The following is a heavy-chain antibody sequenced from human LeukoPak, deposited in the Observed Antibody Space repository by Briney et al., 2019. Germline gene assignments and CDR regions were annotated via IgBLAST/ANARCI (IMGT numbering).Heavy chain of an antibody. CDR2: IRYNGAST. D-gene: IGHD3-3*01. J-gene: IGHJ6*02. Sequence: GGPLRLSCAASGLSFSSHAMSWVRQAPGKGLEWVAGIRYNGASTFYADSVNGRFTISRDNTKSTLYLQMNSLRPEDTATYYCARRGDVWSDSYAFAMEVWGQGTTVTVSS. V-gene: IGHV3-23*01. CDR3: ARRGDVWSDSYAFAMEV. CDR1: GLSFSSHA.